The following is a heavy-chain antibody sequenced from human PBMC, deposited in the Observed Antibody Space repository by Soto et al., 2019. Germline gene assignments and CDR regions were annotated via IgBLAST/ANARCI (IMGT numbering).Heavy chain of an antibody. CDR3: ARDPGYSYGNT. D-gene: IGHD5-18*01. Sequence: SVGSLRLSCAASGFTFSSYGMHWVRQAPGKGLEWVAIISYDGSNTYYADSVKGRFTISRDNSKNTLYLQMNSLRSEDTAVYYCARDPGYSYGNTWGQGTLVTVSS. CDR1: GFTFSSYG. V-gene: IGHV3-30*03. J-gene: IGHJ5*02. CDR2: ISYDGSNT.